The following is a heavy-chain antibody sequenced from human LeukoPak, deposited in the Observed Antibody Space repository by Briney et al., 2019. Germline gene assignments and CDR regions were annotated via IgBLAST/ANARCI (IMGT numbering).Heavy chain of an antibody. D-gene: IGHD3-22*01. V-gene: IGHV3-30*04. Sequence: PGGSLRLSCAASGFTFSSYAMHWVRQAPGKGLEWVAVISYDGSNKYYADSVKGRFTISRDNSKNTLYLQMNSLRAEDTAVYYCARDAPGGYYLFDYWGQGTLVTVSS. CDR3: ARDAPGGYYLFDY. J-gene: IGHJ4*02. CDR2: ISYDGSNK. CDR1: GFTFSSYA.